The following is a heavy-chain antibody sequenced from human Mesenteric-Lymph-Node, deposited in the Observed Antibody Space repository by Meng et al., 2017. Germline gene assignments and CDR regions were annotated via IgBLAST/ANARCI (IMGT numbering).Heavy chain of an antibody. CDR3: ARESSTWYVKSFDA. CDR1: GFTFSSYG. Sequence: GESLKISCAASGFTFSSYGMHWVRQAPGKGLEWVAVIWYDGSNKYYADSVKGRFTISRDNVNTTLFLEMKSLRADDTAVYYCARESSTWYVKSFDAWGQGTMVTV. V-gene: IGHV3-33*01. D-gene: IGHD2-2*01. CDR2: IWYDGSNK. J-gene: IGHJ3*01.